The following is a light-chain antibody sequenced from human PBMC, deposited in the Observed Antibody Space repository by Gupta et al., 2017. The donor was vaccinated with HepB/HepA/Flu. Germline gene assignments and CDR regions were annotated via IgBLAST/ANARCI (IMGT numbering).Light chain of an antibody. CDR2: AAS. V-gene: IGKV1-9*01. CDR3: QQLNSYPLT. J-gene: IGKJ3*01. Sequence: DIQLTQSPSFLSASVGDRVTITCRASQGISSYLAWYQQKPGKAPKLLIYAASTLQSGVPSRFSGSGSGTEFTLTISSLQPEDFATYYCQQLNSYPLTCDSVTKVNIK. CDR1: QGISSY.